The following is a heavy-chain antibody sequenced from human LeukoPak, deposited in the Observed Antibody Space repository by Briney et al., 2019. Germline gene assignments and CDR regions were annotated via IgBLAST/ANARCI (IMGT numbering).Heavy chain of an antibody. CDR3: AKVGYYGSGSYYPYYYYYMDV. CDR1: GFTFSSYA. CDR2: ISYDGSNK. D-gene: IGHD3-10*01. V-gene: IGHV3-30*04. Sequence: GGSLRLSCAASGFTFSSYAMHWVRQAPGKGLEWVAVISYDGSNKYYADSVKGRFTISRDNSKNTLYLQMNSLRAEDTAVYYCAKVGYYGSGSYYPYYYYYMDVWGKGTTVTISS. J-gene: IGHJ6*03.